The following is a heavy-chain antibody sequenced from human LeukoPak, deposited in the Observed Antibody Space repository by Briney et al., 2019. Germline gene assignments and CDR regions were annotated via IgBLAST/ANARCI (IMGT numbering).Heavy chain of an antibody. CDR3: ARQPAIVLMVYARALDY. Sequence: PGGSLRLSCAAFGFSFSSFFMNWVRLTPGRELEWVACISQDGSETFYMDSVRGRFTISRDNSKNTLYLQMNSLRAEDTAVYYCARQPAIVLMVYARALDYWGQGTLVTVSS. CDR1: GFSFSSFF. J-gene: IGHJ4*02. V-gene: IGHV3-7*01. D-gene: IGHD2-8*01. CDR2: ISQDGSET.